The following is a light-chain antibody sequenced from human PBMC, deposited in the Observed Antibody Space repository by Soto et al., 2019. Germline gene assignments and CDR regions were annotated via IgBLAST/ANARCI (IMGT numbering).Light chain of an antibody. CDR1: QSVSSSY. CDR3: QQYGTSPLT. V-gene: IGKV3-20*01. J-gene: IGKJ4*01. Sequence: EIVLTQSPNTLSLSPGERATLSCRASQSVSSSYLAWYQQKPGQAPRLLIYGASSRATGIPDRFSGSGSGTDFTLTINRLEPEDFAVYYCQQYGTSPLTFGGGTKVEIK. CDR2: GAS.